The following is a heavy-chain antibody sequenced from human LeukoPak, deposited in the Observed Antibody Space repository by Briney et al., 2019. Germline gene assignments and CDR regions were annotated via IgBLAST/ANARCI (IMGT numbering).Heavy chain of an antibody. J-gene: IGHJ6*02. CDR1: GGSISSYY. CDR3: ARDAGYSSGWNSDYGMDV. CDR2: IYTSGST. Sequence: SETLSLTCTVSGGSISSYYWSWIRQPAGKGLEWIGRIYTSGSTNYNPSLKSRVTISVDTSKNQFSLKLSSVTAADTAVYYCARDAGYSSGWNSDYGMDVWGQGTTVTVSS. D-gene: IGHD6-19*01. V-gene: IGHV4-4*07.